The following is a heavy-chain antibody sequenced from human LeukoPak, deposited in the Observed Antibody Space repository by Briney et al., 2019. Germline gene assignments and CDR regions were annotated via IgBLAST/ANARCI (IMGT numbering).Heavy chain of an antibody. V-gene: IGHV3-74*01. Sequence: PGGSLRLSCAASGFTFRNYWMHWVRQAPGKGLVWVSGTSNDGRGTTYADSVKGRFTISRDNARNTLYLQMSSLRVEDTAVYYCARDVEARPDYWGQGTLVTVSS. CDR3: ARDVEARPDY. CDR1: GFTFRNYW. D-gene: IGHD2-15*01. J-gene: IGHJ4*02. CDR2: TSNDGRGT.